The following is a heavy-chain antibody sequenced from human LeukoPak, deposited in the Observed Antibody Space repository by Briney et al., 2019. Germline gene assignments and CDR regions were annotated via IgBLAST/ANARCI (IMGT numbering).Heavy chain of an antibody. CDR2: ISGSGGST. CDR3: AKVGIRISLIVVVFTTADDWYFDL. Sequence: GGSLRLSCAASGFTFSNYAMSWVRQAPGKGLEWVSGISGSGGSTYYADSVKGRLTIPRDNPKNTLYLQMDSLRAEDTAVYYCAKVGIRISLIVVVFTTADDWYFDLWGRGTLVTVSS. V-gene: IGHV3-23*01. J-gene: IGHJ2*01. CDR1: GFTFSNYA. D-gene: IGHD3-22*01.